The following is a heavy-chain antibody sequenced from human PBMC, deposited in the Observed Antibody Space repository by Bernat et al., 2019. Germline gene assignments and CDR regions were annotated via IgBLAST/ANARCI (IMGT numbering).Heavy chain of an antibody. D-gene: IGHD3-10*01. CDR2: IYSGGST. Sequence: EVQLVETGGGLIQPGGSLRLSCAASGFTVSSNYMSWVRQAPGKGLEWVSVIYSGGSTYYADSVKGRFTISRDNSKNTLYLQMNSLRAEDTDVYYCARGASYYYGSWSFDFDYWCQGTLVTVSS. CDR1: GFTVSSNY. CDR3: ARGASYYYGSWSFDFDY. V-gene: IGHV3-53*02. J-gene: IGHJ4*02.